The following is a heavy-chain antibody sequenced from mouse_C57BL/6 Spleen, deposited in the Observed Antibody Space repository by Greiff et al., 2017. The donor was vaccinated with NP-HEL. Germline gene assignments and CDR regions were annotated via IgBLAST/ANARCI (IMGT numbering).Heavy chain of an antibody. V-gene: IGHV1-22*01. J-gene: IGHJ3*01. CDR2: INPNNGGT. D-gene: IGHD2-1*01. Sequence: VQLQQSGPELVKPGASVRLSCKASGYTFTDYNMHWVKQSPGKSLEWIGYINPNNGGTSYNQKFKGKATLTVDKSSSTAYMELRSLTSEDSAVYYCYGNCGFFAYWGKGTLVTVSA. CDR3: YGNCGFFAY. CDR1: GYTFTDYN.